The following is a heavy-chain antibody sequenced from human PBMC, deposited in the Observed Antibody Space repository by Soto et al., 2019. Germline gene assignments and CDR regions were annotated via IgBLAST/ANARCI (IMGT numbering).Heavy chain of an antibody. CDR2: IIPIFGTA. CDR3: ARSANVLRFLEWLSLYYYGMDV. D-gene: IGHD3-3*01. CDR1: GGTFSSYA. J-gene: IGHJ6*02. Sequence: QVQLVQSGAEVKKPGSSVKVSCKASGGTFSSYAISWVRQAPGQGLEWMGGIIPIFGTANYAQKFQGRVTITADKSTSTAYMELSSLRSEDTAVYYCARSANVLRFLEWLSLYYYGMDVWGQGTTVTVSS. V-gene: IGHV1-69*06.